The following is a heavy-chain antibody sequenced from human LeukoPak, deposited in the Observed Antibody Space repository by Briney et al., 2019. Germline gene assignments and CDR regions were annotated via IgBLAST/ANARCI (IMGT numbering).Heavy chain of an antibody. Sequence: SETLSLTCAVYGGSFSGYYWSWIRQPPGKGLEWIGEINHSGSTNYNPSLKSRVTISVDTSKNQFSLKLSSVTAADTAVYYCARENPNYDFGPGNWFDPWGQGTLVTVSS. CDR1: GGSFSGYY. D-gene: IGHD3-3*01. CDR2: INHSGST. CDR3: ARENPNYDFGPGNWFDP. J-gene: IGHJ5*02. V-gene: IGHV4-34*01.